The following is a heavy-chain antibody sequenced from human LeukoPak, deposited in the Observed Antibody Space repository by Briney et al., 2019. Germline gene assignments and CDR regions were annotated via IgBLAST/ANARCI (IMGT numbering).Heavy chain of an antibody. V-gene: IGHV4-39*07. CDR3: AREGNSGSYG. J-gene: IGHJ4*02. Sequence: SETLSLTCTVSGGSISSSSYYWGWIRQPPGKGLEWIGSIYYSGSTYYNPSLKSRVTISVDTSKNQFSLKLSSVTAADTAVYYCAREGNSGSYGWGQGTLVTVSS. CDR1: GGSISSSSYY. CDR2: IYYSGST. D-gene: IGHD1-26*01.